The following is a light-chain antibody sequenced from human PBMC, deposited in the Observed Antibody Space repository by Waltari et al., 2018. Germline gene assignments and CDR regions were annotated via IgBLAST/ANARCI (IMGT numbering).Light chain of an antibody. CDR3: QQSDNLPLT. CDR2: DAS. CDR1: RDISNS. V-gene: IGKV1-33*01. Sequence: DIQMTQYPSSLSDSVGGRVTITCQASRDISNSLNWYQQKLGKAPKLLIYDASRLHTGVPSRFSGSGSGTYFTFTISSLQPEDFATYYCQQSDNLPLTFGGGTKVEIK. J-gene: IGKJ4*01.